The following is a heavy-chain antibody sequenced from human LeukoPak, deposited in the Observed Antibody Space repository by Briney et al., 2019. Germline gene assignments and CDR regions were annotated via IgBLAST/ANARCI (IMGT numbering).Heavy chain of an antibody. CDR2: IYYSGST. Sequence: SETLSLTCTVSGGSISSYYWSWIRQPPGKGLEWIGYIYYSGSTNYNPSLKSRVTISVDTSRNQFSLKLSSVTAADTAVYYCARLYGYSYGYANWFDPWGQGTLVTVSS. CDR3: ARLYGYSYGYANWFDP. D-gene: IGHD5-18*01. CDR1: GGSISSYY. J-gene: IGHJ5*02. V-gene: IGHV4-59*08.